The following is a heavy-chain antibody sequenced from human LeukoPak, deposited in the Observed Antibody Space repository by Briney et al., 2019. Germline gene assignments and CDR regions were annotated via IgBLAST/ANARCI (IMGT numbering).Heavy chain of an antibody. D-gene: IGHD3-10*01. V-gene: IGHV4-39*01. Sequence: PSETLSLTCTVSGGSIRSSSYYWGWIRQPPGKGLEWIGSIYYSGSTYYNPSLKSRVTISVDTSKNQFSLKLSSVTAADTAVYYCARQHRVRYYYGSGSYPDYWGQGTLVTVSS. CDR1: GGSIRSSSYY. CDR2: IYYSGST. J-gene: IGHJ4*02. CDR3: ARQHRVRYYYGSGSYPDY.